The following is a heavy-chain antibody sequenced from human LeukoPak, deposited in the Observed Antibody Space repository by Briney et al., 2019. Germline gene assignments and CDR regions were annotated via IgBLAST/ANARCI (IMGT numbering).Heavy chain of an antibody. CDR3: ARRFRYCSGGSCSINWFDP. J-gene: IGHJ5*02. V-gene: IGHV1-69*13. Sequence: SVKVSCKASGGTFSSYAISWVRQAPGQGLEWMGGIIPIFGTANYAQKFQGRVTITADEYTSTAYMELSSLRSEDTAVYYCARRFRYCSGGSCSINWFDPWGQGTLVTVSS. D-gene: IGHD2-15*01. CDR1: GGTFSSYA. CDR2: IIPIFGTA.